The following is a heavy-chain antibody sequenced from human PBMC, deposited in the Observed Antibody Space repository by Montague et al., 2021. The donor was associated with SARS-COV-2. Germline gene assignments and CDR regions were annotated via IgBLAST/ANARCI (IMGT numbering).Heavy chain of an antibody. CDR1: GDSMTGDSMSRYY. CDR2: MYYSGGA. Sequence: SETLSLTCTVSGDSMTGDSMSRYYWSWIRQPPGKGLEWIGAMYYSGGAYYNPSLKSRVTISVDTSTNQFSLNLTSVTAADTSVYYCARDWWELLSRDYNYYYGMDVWGQGTMVTVSS. D-gene: IGHD2-15*01. CDR3: ARDWWELLSRDYNYYYGMDV. J-gene: IGHJ6*02. V-gene: IGHV4-39*02.